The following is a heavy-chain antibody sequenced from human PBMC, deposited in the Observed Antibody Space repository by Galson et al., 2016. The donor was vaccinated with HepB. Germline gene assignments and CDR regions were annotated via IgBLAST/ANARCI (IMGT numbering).Heavy chain of an antibody. CDR1: GFTFSSYG. D-gene: IGHD3-16*01. Sequence: SLRLSCAASGFTFSSYGMHWVRQAPGKGLEWVAVTAYDGSNKYYADSVKGRFTISRDNSKNTLYLQMNSLRPEDTAVYFCAKAGYHGADAYYYYFDYWGQGTLGTVSS. CDR2: TAYDGSNK. V-gene: IGHV3-30*18. CDR3: AKAGYHGADAYYYYFDY. J-gene: IGHJ4*02.